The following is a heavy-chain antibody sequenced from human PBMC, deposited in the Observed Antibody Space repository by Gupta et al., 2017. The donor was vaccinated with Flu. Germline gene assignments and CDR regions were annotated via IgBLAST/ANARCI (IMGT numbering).Heavy chain of an antibody. D-gene: IGHD2-8*01. V-gene: IGHV2-5*01. J-gene: IGHJ5*02. CDR2: IYWNDDR. Sequence: QITLKESGPTPVKPTQPLTLTCTFPGFSFTTKGAIVGWIRQPPGRALEWLALIYWNDDRHYSPSLKSRLTIIEDTSKTQVVLTMTNMDSVDTGTYYCAHKMMDCSNGVCYSGWFDPWGQGTLVTVSS. CDR3: AHKMMDCSNGVCYSGWFDP. CDR1: GFSFTTKGAI.